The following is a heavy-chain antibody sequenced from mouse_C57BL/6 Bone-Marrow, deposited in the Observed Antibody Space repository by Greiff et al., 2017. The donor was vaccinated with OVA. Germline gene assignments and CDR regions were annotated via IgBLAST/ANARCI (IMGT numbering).Heavy chain of an antibody. J-gene: IGHJ2*01. D-gene: IGHD2-13*01. Sequence: QVQLQQSGAELVRPGASVKLSCKASGYTFTDYYINWVKQRPGQGLEWIARIYPGSGNTYYNEKFKGKATLTAEKSSSTAYMQLSSLTSEDSAVYFCARWTTAVYYFGDWGQGTTLTVSS. CDR3: ARWTTAVYYFGD. CDR2: IYPGSGNT. CDR1: GYTFTDYY. V-gene: IGHV1-76*01.